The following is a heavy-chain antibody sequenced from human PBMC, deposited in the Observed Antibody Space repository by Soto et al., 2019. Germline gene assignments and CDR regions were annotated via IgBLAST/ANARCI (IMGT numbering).Heavy chain of an antibody. CDR3: AKDMLVGGTFNAFDV. CDR2: ISGSGRTT. V-gene: IGHV3-23*01. CDR1: GFTSSSFA. D-gene: IGHD1-26*01. Sequence: GGSLRLSCAASGFTSSSFAMSWVRQAPGKGLEWVSTISGSGRTTFRADSMEGRFTISRDNSRSTLFLQMSSLRVEDTAIYYCAKDMLVGGTFNAFDVWGQGTKVTVSS. J-gene: IGHJ3*01.